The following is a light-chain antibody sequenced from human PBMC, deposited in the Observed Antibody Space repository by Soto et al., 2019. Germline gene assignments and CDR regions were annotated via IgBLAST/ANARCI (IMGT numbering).Light chain of an antibody. CDR2: AAS. CDR1: QGIGNS. CDR3: RQFFSNPIT. J-gene: IGKJ5*01. V-gene: IGKV1-9*01. Sequence: DIQLTQSPSFLSASVGDRVTITCRASQGIGNSLAWYQQKPGKAPKLLIYAASTLHSGVPSRFSGSGSGTEVTLTLSSLQPEDYATCYCRQFFSNPITFGRGTRLDIK.